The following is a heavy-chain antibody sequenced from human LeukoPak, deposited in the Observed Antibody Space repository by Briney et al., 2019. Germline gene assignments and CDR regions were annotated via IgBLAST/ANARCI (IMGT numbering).Heavy chain of an antibody. CDR2: INPNSGGT. CDR1: GYTFIDYY. J-gene: IGHJ4*02. D-gene: IGHD4-17*01. CDR3: ATETTVTPRGVY. V-gene: IGHV1-2*02. Sequence: ASVTVSCKASGYTFIDYYMQWVRQAPGQGLEGMGWINPNSGGTKYAQKFQGRVTMTRDTSISTAYMELSSLGSDDTAVYYCATETTVTPRGVYWGQGTLVAVSS.